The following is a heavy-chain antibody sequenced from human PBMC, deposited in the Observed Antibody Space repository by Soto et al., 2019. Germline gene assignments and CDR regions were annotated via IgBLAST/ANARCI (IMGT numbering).Heavy chain of an antibody. D-gene: IGHD2-8*01. V-gene: IGHV3-48*01. Sequence: GGSLRLSCAASGFTFSSYIMNWVRQAPGKGLEWVSYISSSSSTIYYADSVKGRFTISRDNAKNSLYLQMNSLRAEDTAVYYCAKEWSDARTREKCGLVDYWGQGALVTVSS. CDR2: ISSSSSTI. CDR3: AKEWSDARTREKCGLVDY. CDR1: GFTFSSYI. J-gene: IGHJ4*02.